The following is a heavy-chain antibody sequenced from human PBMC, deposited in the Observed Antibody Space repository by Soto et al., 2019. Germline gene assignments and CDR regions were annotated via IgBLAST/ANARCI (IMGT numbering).Heavy chain of an antibody. CDR3: ARVPANYGSGEGYFDY. Sequence: QVQLVQSGAEVKKPGASVKVSCKASGYTFTSYYMHWVRQAPGQGLEWMGIINPSGGSTSYAQKFQGRVTMTRDTSTSTVYMELSSLRSEDTAVYYCARVPANYGSGEGYFDYWGQGTLVTVSS. D-gene: IGHD3-10*01. CDR1: GYTFTSYY. V-gene: IGHV1-46*03. CDR2: INPSGGST. J-gene: IGHJ4*02.